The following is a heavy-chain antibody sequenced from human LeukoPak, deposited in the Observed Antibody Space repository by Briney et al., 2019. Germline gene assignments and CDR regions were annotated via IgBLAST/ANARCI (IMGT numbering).Heavy chain of an antibody. CDR3: ARTTSITIFGVVITPNWFDP. CDR1: GGTFSSYA. J-gene: IGHJ5*02. D-gene: IGHD3-3*01. CDR2: IIPIFGTA. V-gene: IGHV1-69*13. Sequence: ASVKVSCKASGGTFSSYAISWVRQAPGQGLEWMGGIIPIFGTANYAQKFQGRVTITADESTSTAYMELSSLRSEDTAVYCCARTTSITIFGVVITPNWFDPWGQGTLVTVSS.